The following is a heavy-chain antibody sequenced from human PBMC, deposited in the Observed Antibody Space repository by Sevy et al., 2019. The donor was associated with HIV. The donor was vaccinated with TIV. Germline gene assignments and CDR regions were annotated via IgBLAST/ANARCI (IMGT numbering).Heavy chain of an antibody. CDR3: ARDLCSGWPDYYYYYMDV. Sequence: AENLSLTCAVSGYSISSGYYWGWIRQPPGKGLQWIGSIYYSGSTYYKPSLKSRVTISVDTSKNQFSLKLSSVTAADTVVYYCARDLCSGWPDYYYYYMDVWGKGTTVTVSS. V-gene: IGHV4-38-2*02. D-gene: IGHD6-19*01. CDR1: GYSISSGYY. CDR2: IYYSGST. J-gene: IGHJ6*03.